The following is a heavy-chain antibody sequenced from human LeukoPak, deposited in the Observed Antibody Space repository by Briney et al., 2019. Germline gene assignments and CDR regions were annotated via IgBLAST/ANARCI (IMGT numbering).Heavy chain of an antibody. CDR2: ISSLSNYI. J-gene: IGHJ3*02. Sequence: GGSLRLSCAASRFTFTNYSMNWVRQAPGKGLEWVSSISSLSNYIYYADSVKGRFTISRDNAKNSLYLQMNSLRAEDTALYYCARDHHRRLYDSQARDTFDIWGQGTMVTVSS. V-gene: IGHV3-21*01. CDR3: ARDHHRRLYDSQARDTFDI. CDR1: RFTFTNYS. D-gene: IGHD3-22*01.